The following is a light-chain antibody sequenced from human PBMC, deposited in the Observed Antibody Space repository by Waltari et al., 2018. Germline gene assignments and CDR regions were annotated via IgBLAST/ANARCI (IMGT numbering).Light chain of an antibody. Sequence: QSVLTQPPSVSGAPGQRVTISSTGSSPNIGAGYVVHWYQQHPGTAPKLLIYGNSNRPSGVPDRFSGSKSGTSASLAITGLQAEDEADYYCQSYDSSLSGVVFGGGTKLTVL. J-gene: IGLJ2*01. V-gene: IGLV1-40*01. CDR2: GNS. CDR1: SPNIGAGYV. CDR3: QSYDSSLSGVV.